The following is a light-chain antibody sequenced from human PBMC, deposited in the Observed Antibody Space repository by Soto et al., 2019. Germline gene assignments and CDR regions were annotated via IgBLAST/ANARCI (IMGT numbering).Light chain of an antibody. CDR2: DAS. V-gene: IGKV1-5*01. CDR1: QSISSC. Sequence: DIQITQSPSTLSASVGDRVTITCRASQSISSCLAWYQQKPGKAPKLLIYDASSLESGVPSRFRGSGSGTEFTLTISGLQPDDFATYYCQQYNSGGFTFGPGTNVDIK. CDR3: QQYNSGGFT. J-gene: IGKJ3*01.